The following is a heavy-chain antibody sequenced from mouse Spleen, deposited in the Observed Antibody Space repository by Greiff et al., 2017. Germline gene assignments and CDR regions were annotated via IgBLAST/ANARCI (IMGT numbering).Heavy chain of an antibody. CDR2: ISGGGSYT. CDR1: GFTFSSYG. Sequence: EVQVVESGGGLVKPGGSLKLSCAASGFTFSSYGMSWVRQTPEKRLEWVATISGGGSYTYYPDSVKGRFTISRDNAKNNLYLQMSSLRSEDTALYYCARHGEFGNYFDYWGQGTTLTVSS. V-gene: IGHV5-9-2*01. CDR3: ARHGEFGNYFDY. J-gene: IGHJ2*01. D-gene: IGHD1-1*01.